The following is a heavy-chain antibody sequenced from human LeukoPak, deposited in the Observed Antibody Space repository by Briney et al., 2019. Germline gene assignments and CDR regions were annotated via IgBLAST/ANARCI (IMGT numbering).Heavy chain of an antibody. CDR2: ISGSGGST. Sequence: GGSLRLSCAASGFTFSSYAMSWVRQAPGKGLEWVSSISGSGGSTYYADSVKGRFTISRDNSKNTLYLQMNSLRAEDMAVYYCAKLLVGAIMYFDYWGQGTLVTVSS. V-gene: IGHV3-23*01. J-gene: IGHJ4*02. CDR1: GFTFSSYA. D-gene: IGHD1-26*01. CDR3: AKLLVGAIMYFDY.